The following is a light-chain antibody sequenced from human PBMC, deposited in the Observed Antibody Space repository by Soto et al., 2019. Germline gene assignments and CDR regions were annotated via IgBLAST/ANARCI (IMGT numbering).Light chain of an antibody. CDR1: QSVSTN. Sequence: EIAMTQSPSTLSASAGYRATLSCRASQSVSTNLAWYQQKPGQSPRLLIYGTSTRATGVPARFSGSGSGTQFTLIISRLQSEDSAVYYCQQDNRWRWKFGQGTKVEIK. CDR2: GTS. J-gene: IGKJ1*01. CDR3: QQDNRWRWK. V-gene: IGKV3-15*01.